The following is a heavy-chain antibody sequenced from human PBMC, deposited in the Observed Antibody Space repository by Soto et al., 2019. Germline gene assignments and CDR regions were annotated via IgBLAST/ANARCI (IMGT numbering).Heavy chain of an antibody. Sequence: ASVKVSCKASGYTFTSYGISWVRQAPGQGLEWMGWISAYNGNTNYAQKLQGRVTMTTDTSTSTAYMELRSLRSDDTAVYYCARLKPVVPAAPYDYWGQGTLVTVSS. D-gene: IGHD2-2*01. CDR1: GYTFTSYG. J-gene: IGHJ4*02. CDR3: ARLKPVVPAAPYDY. V-gene: IGHV1-18*01. CDR2: ISAYNGNT.